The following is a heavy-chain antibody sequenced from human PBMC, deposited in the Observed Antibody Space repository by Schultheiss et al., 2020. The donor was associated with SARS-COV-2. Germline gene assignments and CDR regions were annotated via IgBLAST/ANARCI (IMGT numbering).Heavy chain of an antibody. CDR1: GFTFSSYA. CDR2: IDCDGSTT. J-gene: IGHJ4*01. CDR3: ARDRLERPSLWFGESHPYYFDY. D-gene: IGHD3-10*01. V-gene: IGHV3-74*01. Sequence: GGSLRLSCAASGFTFSSYAMYWVRQAPGKGLVWVSRIDCDGSTTSYADSVKGRFTISRDNAKNTLYLQMNSLRAEDTAVYYCARDRLERPSLWFGESHPYYFDYWGQGTLVTVSS.